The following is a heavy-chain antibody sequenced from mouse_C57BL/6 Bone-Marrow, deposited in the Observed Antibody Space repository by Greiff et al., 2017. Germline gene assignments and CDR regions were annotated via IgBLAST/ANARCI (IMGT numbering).Heavy chain of an antibody. Sequence: DVKLVESGGGLVQPGESLKLSCESNEYEFPSHDMSWVRKTPEKRLELVAAINSDGGSTYYPDTMERRFIISRDNTNKTLYLQMSSLRSEDTALYYCARRGVITTVSYFDYWGQGTTLTVSS. V-gene: IGHV5-2*03. J-gene: IGHJ2*01. CDR1: EYEFPSHD. CDR3: ARRGVITTVSYFDY. D-gene: IGHD1-1*01. CDR2: INSDGGST.